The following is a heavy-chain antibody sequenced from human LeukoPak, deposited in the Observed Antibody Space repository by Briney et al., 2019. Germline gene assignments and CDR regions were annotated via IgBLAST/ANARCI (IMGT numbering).Heavy chain of an antibody. J-gene: IGHJ5*02. CDR3: PRDDCSSISCYHNWFDP. V-gene: IGHV3-7*01. D-gene: IGHD2-2*01. CDR1: GFTFSSYG. CDR2: IRQDGSEK. Sequence: GGSLRLSCAASGFTFSSYGMSWVRQAPGKGLEWVANIRQDGSEKYYVDSVKGRFTISRDNAKNSLYLQMNSLRAEDTAVYYCPRDDCSSISCYHNWFDPWGQGTLVTVSS.